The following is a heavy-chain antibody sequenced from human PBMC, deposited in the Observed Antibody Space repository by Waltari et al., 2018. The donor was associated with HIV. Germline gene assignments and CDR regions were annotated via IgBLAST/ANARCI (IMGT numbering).Heavy chain of an antibody. V-gene: IGHV4-30-4*01. CDR1: GGSISSGDYH. D-gene: IGHD2-2*01. CDR2: IYYSGST. J-gene: IGHJ4*02. Sequence: QVQLQESGPGLVKPSQTLSLTCTVSGGSISSGDYHWSWIRQPPGKGLEWIGYIYYSGSTDYNPSLKSRVTISVDTSKNQFSLKLSSVTAADTAVYYCARGRSGDCTSTSRLSFNDYWGQGTLVTVSS. CDR3: ARGRSGDCTSTSRLSFNDY.